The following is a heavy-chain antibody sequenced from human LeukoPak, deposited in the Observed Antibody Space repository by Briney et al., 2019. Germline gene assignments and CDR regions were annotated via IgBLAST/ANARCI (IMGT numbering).Heavy chain of an antibody. V-gene: IGHV4-59*01. CDR1: SGSISSYY. Sequence: SETLSLTCTVSSGSISSYYWSWIRQPPGKGLEWIGYIYYSGSTNYNPSLKSRVTISVDTSKNQFSLKLSSVTAADTAVYYCVRGKTYYDISKDAFDIWGQGTMVTVSS. J-gene: IGHJ3*02. CDR3: VRGKTYYDISKDAFDI. CDR2: IYYSGST. D-gene: IGHD3-22*01.